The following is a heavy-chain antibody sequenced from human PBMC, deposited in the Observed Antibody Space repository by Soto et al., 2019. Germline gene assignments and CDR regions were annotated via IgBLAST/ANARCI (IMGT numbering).Heavy chain of an antibody. CDR3: ATVQSGYDFAY. CDR1: GYTFTSYG. V-gene: IGHV1-18*01. J-gene: IGHJ4*02. CDR2: ISAYNGNT. D-gene: IGHD5-12*01. Sequence: QVQLVQSGAEVKKPGASVKVSCKASGYTFTSYGINWVRQAPGQGLEWMGWISAYNGNTHYAQQLQGRVTMTTDTSTSTAYMELRLLTSDDTAVYYCATVQSGYDFAYWGQGTLVTVSS.